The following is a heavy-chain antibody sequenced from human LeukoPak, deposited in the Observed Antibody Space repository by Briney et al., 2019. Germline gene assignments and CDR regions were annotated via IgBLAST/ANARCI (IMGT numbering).Heavy chain of an antibody. CDR1: GFTFSSYA. CDR3: AKDLLGGSYYPFYFDY. CDR2: ISGSGGST. Sequence: PGGSLRLSCAASGFTFSSYAMSWVRQAPGKGLEWVSGISGSGGSTYYADSVKGRFTISRDNSKNTLYLRMNSLRAEDTAVYYCAKDLLGGSYYPFYFDYWGQGTQVTVSS. V-gene: IGHV3-23*01. J-gene: IGHJ4*02. D-gene: IGHD1-26*01.